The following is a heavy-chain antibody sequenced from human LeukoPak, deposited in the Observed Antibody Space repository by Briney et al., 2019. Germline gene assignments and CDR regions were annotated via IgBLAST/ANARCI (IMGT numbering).Heavy chain of an antibody. CDR1: GGSISSYY. Sequence: TSETLSLTCTVSGGSISSYYWSWIRQPPGKGLEWIGYIYYSGSTNYNPSLKSRVTISVDTSKNQFSLKLSSVTAADTAVYYCARGIAAAVNYFDYWGQGTLVTVSS. CDR3: ARGIAAAVNYFDY. CDR2: IYYSGST. D-gene: IGHD6-13*01. J-gene: IGHJ4*02. V-gene: IGHV4-59*01.